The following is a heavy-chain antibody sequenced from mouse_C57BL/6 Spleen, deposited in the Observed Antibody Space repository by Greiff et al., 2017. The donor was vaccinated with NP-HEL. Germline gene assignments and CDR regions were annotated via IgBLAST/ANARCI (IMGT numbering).Heavy chain of an antibody. D-gene: IGHD1-3*01. V-gene: IGHV1-50*01. Sequence: VQLQQSGAELVKPGASVKLSCKASGYTFTSYWMQWVKQRPGQGLEWIGEIDPSDSYTNYNQKFKGKATLTVDTSSSTAYMQLSSLTSEDSAVYYCARGGAPAYWGQGTLVTVSA. CDR2: IDPSDSYT. CDR3: ARGGAPAY. CDR1: GYTFTSYW. J-gene: IGHJ3*01.